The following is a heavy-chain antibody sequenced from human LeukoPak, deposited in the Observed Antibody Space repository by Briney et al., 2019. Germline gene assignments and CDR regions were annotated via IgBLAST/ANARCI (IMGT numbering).Heavy chain of an antibody. CDR2: INPNSGGT. D-gene: IGHD1-26*01. CDR1: GYTFTGYY. Sequence: ASVKVSCKASGYTFTGYYMHWVRQAPGQGLEWMGWINPNSGGTNYAQKFQGRVTMTRDTSISTAYMELSRLRSDDTAVYYCARDQVGATIGFDYWGQGTLVTVSS. V-gene: IGHV1-2*02. J-gene: IGHJ4*02. CDR3: ARDQVGATIGFDY.